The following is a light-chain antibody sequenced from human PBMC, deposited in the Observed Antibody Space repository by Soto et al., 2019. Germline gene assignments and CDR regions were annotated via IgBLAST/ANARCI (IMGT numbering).Light chain of an antibody. V-gene: IGLV1-44*01. CDR1: SSNIGVNT. J-gene: IGLJ1*01. Sequence: QSVLTQPPSASGTPGQGVTISCSGGSSNIGVNTVNWYQQLPGMAPKLLIHTNNQRPSGVPDRFSGSKSGTSASLAISRLQSEDEADYYCSSYTNINTRACVFGTGTKLTVL. CDR2: TNN. CDR3: SSYTNINTRACV.